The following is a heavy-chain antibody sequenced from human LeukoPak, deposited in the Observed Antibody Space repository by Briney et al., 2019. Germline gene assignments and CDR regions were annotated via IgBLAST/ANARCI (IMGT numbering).Heavy chain of an antibody. J-gene: IGHJ4*02. D-gene: IGHD6-6*01. V-gene: IGHV4-59*01. CDR3: ARVMSIAARGVDY. Sequence: PSETLSLTCTVSGGSISSYYWSWIRQPPGKGLEWIGYIYYSGSTNYNPSLKSRATISVDTSKNQFSLKLSSVTAADTAVYYCARVMSIAARGVDYWGQGTLVTVSS. CDR1: GGSISSYY. CDR2: IYYSGST.